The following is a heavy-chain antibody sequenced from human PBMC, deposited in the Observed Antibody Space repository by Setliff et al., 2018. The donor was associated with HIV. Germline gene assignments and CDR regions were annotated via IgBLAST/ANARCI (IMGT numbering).Heavy chain of an antibody. Sequence: SETLSLTCTVSGGSISSHYWSWIRQPPGKGLEWIGSIYYSGSTNYNPSLRSRVTISVDTSKNQVSLRLTSVTAADTAMYYCASFFVTTVTNQDYWGQGTPVTVS. CDR3: ASFFVTTVTNQDY. CDR1: GGSISSHY. J-gene: IGHJ4*02. D-gene: IGHD4-17*01. CDR2: IYYSGST. V-gene: IGHV4-59*11.